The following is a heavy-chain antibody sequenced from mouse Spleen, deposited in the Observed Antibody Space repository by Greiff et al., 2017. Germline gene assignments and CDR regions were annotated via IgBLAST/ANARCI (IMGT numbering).Heavy chain of an antibody. J-gene: IGHJ2*01. CDR1: GYTFTDYE. Sequence: VQLKESGAELVRPGASVTLSCKASGYTFTDYEMHWVKQTPVHGLEWIGAIDPETGGTAYNQKFKGKAILTADKSSSTAYMELRSLTSEDSAVYYCTRWGGRYYFDYWGQGTTLTVSS. D-gene: IGHD1-1*01. CDR3: TRWGGRYYFDY. V-gene: IGHV1-15*01. CDR2: IDPETGGT.